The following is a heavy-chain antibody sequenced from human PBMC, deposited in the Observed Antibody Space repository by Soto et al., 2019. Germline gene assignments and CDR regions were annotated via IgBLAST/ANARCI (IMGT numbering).Heavy chain of an antibody. D-gene: IGHD2-21*02. Sequence: QVQLVQSGAEEKKPGASVKVSCKASGYTFTSYAMHWVRQAPGQRLEWMGWINAGNGNTKYTQKFQGRVTITRDTDASTPDIELSSLRSEDTAGYYCARSIVVVTALDYWGQGTLVTLSS. J-gene: IGHJ4*02. CDR1: GYTFTSYA. CDR3: ARSIVVVTALDY. CDR2: INAGNGNT. V-gene: IGHV1-3*05.